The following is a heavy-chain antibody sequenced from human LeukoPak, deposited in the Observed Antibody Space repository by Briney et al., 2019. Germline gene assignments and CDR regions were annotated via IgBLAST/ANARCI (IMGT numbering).Heavy chain of an antibody. CDR3: ARGVAAAGTGNY. D-gene: IGHD6-13*01. J-gene: IGHJ4*02. V-gene: IGHV4-38-2*02. Sequence: PSETLSLTCTVSGYSISSGYYWGWIRQPPGKGLEWIGSIYTSGSTNYNPSLKSRVTMSVDTSKNQFSLKLSPVTAADTAVYYCARGVAAAGTGNYWGQGTLVTVSS. CDR1: GYSISSGYY. CDR2: IYTSGST.